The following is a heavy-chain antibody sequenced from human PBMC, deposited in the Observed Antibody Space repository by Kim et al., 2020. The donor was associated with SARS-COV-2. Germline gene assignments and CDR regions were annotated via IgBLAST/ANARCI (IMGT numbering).Heavy chain of an antibody. CDR3: ARARGDIVLVVYAIAFFDY. CDR1: GFTFSDYY. CDR2: ISSSGSTI. Sequence: GGSLRLSCAASGFTFSDYYMSWIRQAPGKGLEWVSYISSSGSTIYYADSVKGRFTISGDNAKNSLYLQMNSLRAEDTAVYYCARARGDIVLVVYAIAFFDYWGQGTLVTVSS. V-gene: IGHV3-11*01. J-gene: IGHJ4*02. D-gene: IGHD2-8*02.